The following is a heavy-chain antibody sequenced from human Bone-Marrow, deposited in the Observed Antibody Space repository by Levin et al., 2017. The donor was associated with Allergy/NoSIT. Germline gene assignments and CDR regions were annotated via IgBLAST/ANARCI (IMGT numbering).Heavy chain of an antibody. Sequence: SGGSLRLSCVASGLTVSSFDMAWVRQAPGKGPEWVSGMTGRGEAHYRNSERGRFTVSRDSSKNSFYLQMNNVRAEDSGVYYCVKWDGYGDTWGQGTLVTVAS. V-gene: IGHV3-23*01. CDR3: VKWDGYGDT. CDR1: GLTVSSFD. D-gene: IGHD4/OR15-4a*01. CDR2: MTGRGEA. J-gene: IGHJ5*02.